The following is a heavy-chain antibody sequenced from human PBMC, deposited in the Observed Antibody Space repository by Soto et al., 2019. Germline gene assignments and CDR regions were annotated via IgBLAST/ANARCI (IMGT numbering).Heavy chain of an antibody. J-gene: IGHJ4*02. V-gene: IGHV3-23*01. Sequence: GGSLRLSCAASGFTFSSYAMSWVRQAPGKGLEWVSAISGSGGSTYYADSVKGRFTISRDNSKNTLYLQMNSLRAEDRAVYYCAKNLQNWRRTTNFVYLGQVTLVTVSS. CDR3: AKNLQNWRRTTNFVY. CDR1: GFTFSSYA. D-gene: IGHD1-1*01. CDR2: ISGSGGST.